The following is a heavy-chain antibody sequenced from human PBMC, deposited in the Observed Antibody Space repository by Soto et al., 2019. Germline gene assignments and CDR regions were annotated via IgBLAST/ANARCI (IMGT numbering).Heavy chain of an antibody. Sequence: SVKVTCKACGGTFSSYAISWVRQAPGQGLEWMGGIIPIFGTAKYAQKFQGRVTITADESTSTAYMELSSLRSEDTAVYYCAIFQGGTTVTYYYYYGMDVWGQGTTVT. CDR2: IIPIFGTA. J-gene: IGHJ6*02. CDR3: AIFQGGTTVTYYYYYGMDV. V-gene: IGHV1-69*13. CDR1: GGTFSSYA. D-gene: IGHD4-17*01.